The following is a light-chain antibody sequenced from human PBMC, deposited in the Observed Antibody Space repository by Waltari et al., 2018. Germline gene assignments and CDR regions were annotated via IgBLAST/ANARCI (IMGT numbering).Light chain of an antibody. CDR3: AAWDDSLNGWV. J-gene: IGLJ3*02. CDR1: SSNIGSNT. CDR2: SNN. V-gene: IGLV1-44*01. Sequence: QSVLTQPPSASGTPGQRVTISCSGSSSNIGSNTVNWYQQLPGTAPKRLIYSNNPRPSGVPDRFAGSNSGTSASLAISGLQSEDEAEYYCAAWDDSLNGWVFGGGTKLTVL.